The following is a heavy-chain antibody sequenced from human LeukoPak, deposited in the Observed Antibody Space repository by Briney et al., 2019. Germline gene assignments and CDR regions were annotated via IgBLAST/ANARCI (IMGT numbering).Heavy chain of an antibody. D-gene: IGHD3-10*01. V-gene: IGHV1-8*01. Sequence: ASVKVSCKASEYTFTSYDINWVRQATGQGREWMGWMNPNSGNTGYAQKFQGRVTMTRNTSISTAYMELSSLRSEDTAVYYCARGRRRDYYGSGSYWVYWGQGTLVTVSS. CDR1: EYTFTSYD. J-gene: IGHJ4*02. CDR3: ARGRRRDYYGSGSYWVY. CDR2: MNPNSGNT.